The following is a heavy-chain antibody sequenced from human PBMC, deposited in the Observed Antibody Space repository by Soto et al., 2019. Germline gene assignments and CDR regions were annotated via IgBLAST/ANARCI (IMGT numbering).Heavy chain of an antibody. CDR3: VRGGTSGWLKGAYDV. D-gene: IGHD6-13*01. CDR1: GGTLNKHA. J-gene: IGHJ3*01. Sequence: QVQLVQSGAEVKKPGSSVKVSCKASGGTLNKHAITWVRRAPGQGLEWLGGIIPMFGIPNYPQKFQGRVTITAYDSTNTSHMELHSLTSDDTAVYYCVRGGTSGWLKGAYDVWGQGTMVTVSS. CDR2: IIPMFGIP. V-gene: IGHV1-69*01.